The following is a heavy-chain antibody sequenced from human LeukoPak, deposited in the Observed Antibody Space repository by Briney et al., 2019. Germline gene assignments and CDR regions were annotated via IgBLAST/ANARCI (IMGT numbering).Heavy chain of an antibody. D-gene: IGHD3-9*01. J-gene: IGHJ6*03. CDR2: FYLGDFDT. Sequence: NPGESLEVSCQGSGSSFTSYWIGWVGKLSGKGLEWTGLFYLGDFDTRYSPSFQGQVTISADKSISTAYLQWSSLKASDTAMYYCARLGHDILTGYDYYYYYMDVWGKGTTVTVSS. V-gene: IGHV5-51*01. CDR3: ARLGHDILTGYDYYYYYMDV. CDR1: GSSFTSYW.